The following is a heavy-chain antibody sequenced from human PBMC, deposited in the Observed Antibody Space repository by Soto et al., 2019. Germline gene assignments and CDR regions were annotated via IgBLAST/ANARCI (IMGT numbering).Heavy chain of an antibody. D-gene: IGHD2-8*01. Sequence: QVQLQESGPGLVKPSETLSLTCTVSGGSISGGVHSWSWIRQPPGKGLEWIGHIFDSVSTYYNPSLKSRLTLSVDTSKNQFSLRLSSVTAADTAVYYCAREIMPLTNDWYFDLWGRGTLVTVSS. CDR2: IFDSVST. V-gene: IGHV4-30-4*01. CDR3: AREIMPLTNDWYFDL. J-gene: IGHJ2*01. CDR1: GGSISGGVHS.